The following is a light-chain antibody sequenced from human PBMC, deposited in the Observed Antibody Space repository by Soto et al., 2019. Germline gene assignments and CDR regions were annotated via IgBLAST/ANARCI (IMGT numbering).Light chain of an antibody. V-gene: IGKV4-1*01. CDR2: WAS. J-gene: IGKJ1*01. CDR3: QQFYRTPRT. Sequence: DIELTQSPDSLAVSLGERATINCKSSLSLLYTSNNQDYLAWYQQKPGQPPKLLINWASSRESGVPDCFSGSGSGTDFTLSISSLQAEDVAVYYCQQFYRTPRTFGQGTKVDIK. CDR1: LSLLYTSNNQDY.